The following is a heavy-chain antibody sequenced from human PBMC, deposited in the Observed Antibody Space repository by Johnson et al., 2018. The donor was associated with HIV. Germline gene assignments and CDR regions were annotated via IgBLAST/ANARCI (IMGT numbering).Heavy chain of an antibody. J-gene: IGHJ3*01. CDR1: GFTFDDYA. Sequence: VQLVESGGGVVRPGGSLRLSCAASGFTFDDYAMHWVRQAPGKGLEWVSGISWNSGSIGYADSVQGRFTISRDNSKNSLYLQVNSLRPEDTALYYCARVGGYNFWSGYYREGPAARDDTFDFWGQGTMVTVSS. CDR3: ARVGGYNFWSGYYREGPAARDDTFDF. CDR2: ISWNSGSI. V-gene: IGHV3-9*01. D-gene: IGHD3-3*01.